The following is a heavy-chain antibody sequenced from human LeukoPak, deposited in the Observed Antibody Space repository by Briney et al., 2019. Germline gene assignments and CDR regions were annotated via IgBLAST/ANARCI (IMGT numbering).Heavy chain of an antibody. J-gene: IGHJ3*02. Sequence: GESLKISCTASGYSFSSYWIGWVRQIPGKGLEWMGIIYPGDSDTRYSPSFQGQVTISADKSISTAYLQWSSLKASDTAMYYCARETGERFDDAFDIWGQGTMVTVSS. V-gene: IGHV5-51*01. D-gene: IGHD3-3*01. CDR1: GYSFSSYW. CDR2: IYPGDSDT. CDR3: ARETGERFDDAFDI.